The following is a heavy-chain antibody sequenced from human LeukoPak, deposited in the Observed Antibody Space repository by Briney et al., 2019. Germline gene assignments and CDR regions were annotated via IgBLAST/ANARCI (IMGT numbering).Heavy chain of an antibody. CDR2: SSGHNGDT. J-gene: IGHJ4*02. D-gene: IGHD6-19*01. V-gene: IGHV1-18*01. CDR1: GYNFNNYG. Sequence: GASVKVSCKASGYNFNNYGISWVRQAPGQGLEWLGWSSGHNGDTLYAQKMQGRVTLTTDTFTSTAYMELRSLRSDDTAIYFCARDISAVAIDNWGQGTLIIVSS. CDR3: ARDISAVAIDN.